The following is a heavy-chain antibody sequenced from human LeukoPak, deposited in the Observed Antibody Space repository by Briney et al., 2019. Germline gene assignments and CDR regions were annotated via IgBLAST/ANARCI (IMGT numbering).Heavy chain of an antibody. CDR2: ISGSGGTT. V-gene: IGHV3-23*01. CDR1: GFTFSSFA. CDR3: AKEKSLEFDY. J-gene: IGHJ4*02. D-gene: IGHD1-1*01. Sequence: PGGSLRLSCAASGFTFSSFAMSWVRQAPGKGLEWVSAISGSGGTTYYADSVKGRFTIPRDNSKSTLYLQMNSLRAEDTAVYYCAKEKSLEFDYWGQGTLVTVSS.